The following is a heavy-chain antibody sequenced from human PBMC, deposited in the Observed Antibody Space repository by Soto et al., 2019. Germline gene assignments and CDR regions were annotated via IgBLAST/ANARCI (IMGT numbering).Heavy chain of an antibody. CDR2: IIPILGTA. J-gene: IGHJ4*02. CDR3: ASSYGTSWYGDY. Sequence: QVQLVQSGAEVKKPGSSVKVSCKASGGTFNNYAITWVRQAPGQGLEWMGGIIPILGTANYEQKFQGRVTITADDSTSTSYMELSSLRSEDTAVYYCASSYGTSWYGDYWGQGTLVTVSS. CDR1: GGTFNNYA. V-gene: IGHV1-69*01. D-gene: IGHD6-13*01.